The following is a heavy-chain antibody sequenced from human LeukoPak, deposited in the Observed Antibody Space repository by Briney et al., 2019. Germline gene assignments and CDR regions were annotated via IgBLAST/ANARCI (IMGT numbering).Heavy chain of an antibody. Sequence: GGSLRLFCAASGFTFGSYAMSWVRQAPGKGLEWVSAITGSGVSTHYADSVKGRFTISRDNSKDSLYLQMSSLRAEDTAVYYCAKDSGYTYGLSPYYFDCWGQGTLVTVSA. CDR2: ITGSGVST. CDR3: AKDSGYTYGLSPYYFDC. V-gene: IGHV3-23*01. CDR1: GFTFGSYA. D-gene: IGHD5-18*01. J-gene: IGHJ4*02.